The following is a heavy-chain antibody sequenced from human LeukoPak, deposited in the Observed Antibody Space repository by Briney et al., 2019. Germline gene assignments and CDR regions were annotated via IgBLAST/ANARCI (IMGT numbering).Heavy chain of an antibody. CDR1: GYTLTELS. Sequence: ASVKVSCKVSGYTLTELSMHWVRQAPGKGLEWMGGFDPEDGETIYAQKFQGRVTMTEDTSTDTAYMELSSLRSEDTAVYYCATVDTAMESFDYWGQGTLVTVSS. J-gene: IGHJ4*02. V-gene: IGHV1-24*01. CDR2: FDPEDGET. D-gene: IGHD5-18*01. CDR3: ATVDTAMESFDY.